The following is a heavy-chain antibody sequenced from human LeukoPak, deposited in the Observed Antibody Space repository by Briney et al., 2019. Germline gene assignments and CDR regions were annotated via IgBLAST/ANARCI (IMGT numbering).Heavy chain of an antibody. J-gene: IGHJ6*02. CDR1: GGSFSGYY. V-gene: IGHV4-34*01. Sequence: SETLSLTCAVYGGSFSGYYWSWIRQPPGKGLEWIGEINHSGSTNYNPSLKSRATISVDTSKNQFSLKLSSVTAADTAVYYCARGRGTRYCSSTSCYGMDVWGQGTTVTVSS. CDR3: ARGRGTRYCSSTSCYGMDV. D-gene: IGHD2-2*01. CDR2: INHSGST.